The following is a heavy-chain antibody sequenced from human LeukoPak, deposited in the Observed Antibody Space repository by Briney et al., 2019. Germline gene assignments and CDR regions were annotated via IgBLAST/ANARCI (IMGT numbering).Heavy chain of an antibody. D-gene: IGHD3-10*01. J-gene: IGHJ6*02. CDR3: ARGSERILLWFGESTRNYYYYGMDV. CDR1: GYTFTSYD. V-gene: IGHV1-8*01. CDR2: MNPNSGNT. Sequence: ASVKVSCKASGYTFTSYDINWVRQATGQGLEWMGWMNPNSGNTGYAQKFQGRVTMTRNTSISTAYMELSSLRSEDTAVYYCARGSERILLWFGESTRNYYYYGMDVWGQGTTVTVSS.